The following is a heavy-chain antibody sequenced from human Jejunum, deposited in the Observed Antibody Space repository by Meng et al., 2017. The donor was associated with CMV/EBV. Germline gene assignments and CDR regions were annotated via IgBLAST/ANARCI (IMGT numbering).Heavy chain of an antibody. J-gene: IGHJ6*02. D-gene: IGHD2-15*01. V-gene: IGHV1-8*01. CDR3: ASHQQFCSGGSCYSLGYYYGMDV. CDR2: MNPNNGKT. Sequence: NWVRQAPGQGLEWMGWMNPNNGKTGYAHKFQGRFTMTWNTSISTAYMELSSLRSEDTAIYYCASHQQFCSGGSCYSLGYYYGMDVWGQGTTVTVSS.